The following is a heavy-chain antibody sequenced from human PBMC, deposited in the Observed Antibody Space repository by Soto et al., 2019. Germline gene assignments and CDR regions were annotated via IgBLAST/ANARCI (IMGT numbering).Heavy chain of an antibody. V-gene: IGHV4-30-4*01. CDR1: GGSISSGDYY. D-gene: IGHD2-15*01. J-gene: IGHJ4*02. CDR3: ARTGGYCSGGSCVLGYFDY. Sequence: TLSLTCTVSGGSISSGDYYWSWIRQPPGKGLEWIGYIYYSGSTYYNPSLKSRVTISVDTSKNQFSPKLSSVTAADTAVYYCARTGGYCSGGSCVLGYFDYWGQGTLVTVSS. CDR2: IYYSGST.